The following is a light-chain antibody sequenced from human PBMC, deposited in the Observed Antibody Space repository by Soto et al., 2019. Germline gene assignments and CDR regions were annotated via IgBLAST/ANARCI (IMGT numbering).Light chain of an antibody. CDR2: DAS. CDR1: QSVSSY. Sequence: EIVLTQSPATLSLSPGERATLSCRASQSVSSYLAWYQQKPGQAPRLLIYDASNRATGIPARFSGSGSGTDFTLTISSLEPEDFAVYYCHPRSNFPPTCGQGTNVEI. J-gene: IGKJ1*01. CDR3: HPRSNFPPT. V-gene: IGKV3-11*01.